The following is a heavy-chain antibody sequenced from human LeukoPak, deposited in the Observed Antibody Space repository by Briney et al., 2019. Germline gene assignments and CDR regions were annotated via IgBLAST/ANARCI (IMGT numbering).Heavy chain of an antibody. J-gene: IGHJ4*02. Sequence: SETLSLTCTVSGGSTSSNSYYWGWIRQPPGKGLEWIGSIYYSGSTYYNPSLKSRVTISVDTSKNQFSLKLSSVTAADAAVYYCASSVATLYYFDYWGQGTLVTVSS. D-gene: IGHD5-12*01. CDR2: IYYSGST. V-gene: IGHV4-39*07. CDR3: ASSVATLYYFDY. CDR1: GGSTSSNSYY.